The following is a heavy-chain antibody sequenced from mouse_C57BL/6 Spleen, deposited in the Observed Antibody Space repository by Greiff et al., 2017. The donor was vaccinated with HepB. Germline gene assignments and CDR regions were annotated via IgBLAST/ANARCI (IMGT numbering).Heavy chain of an antibody. CDR1: GFTFSSYA. Sequence: DVQLVESGGGLVKPGGSLKLSCAASGFTFSSYAMSWVRQTPEKRLEWVATISDGGSYTYYPDNVKGRFTISRDNAKNNQYLQMSHLKSEDTAMYYCAREDLTGDFDYWGQGTTLTVSS. J-gene: IGHJ2*01. D-gene: IGHD4-1*01. V-gene: IGHV5-4*01. CDR3: AREDLTGDFDY. CDR2: ISDGGSYT.